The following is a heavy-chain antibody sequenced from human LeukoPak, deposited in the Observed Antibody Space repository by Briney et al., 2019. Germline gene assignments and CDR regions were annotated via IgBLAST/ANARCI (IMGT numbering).Heavy chain of an antibody. CDR3: AGPDSWVVPAANYDAFDI. Sequence: SETLSLTCAVYGGSFSDYFWGWIRQPPGKGLEWIGEINHSGSTNYNPSLKSRVTISVDTSKNQFSLKLSSVTAADTAVYYCAGPDSWVVPAANYDAFDIWGQGTMVTVSS. V-gene: IGHV4-34*01. CDR2: INHSGST. J-gene: IGHJ3*02. CDR1: GGSFSDYF. D-gene: IGHD2-2*01.